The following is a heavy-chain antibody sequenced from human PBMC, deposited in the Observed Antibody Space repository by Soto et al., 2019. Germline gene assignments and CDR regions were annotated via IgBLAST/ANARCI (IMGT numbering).Heavy chain of an antibody. V-gene: IGHV1-69*06. D-gene: IGHD6-19*01. CDR2: IIPIFGTA. Sequence: SVKVSCKASGATFSSYAISWVRQAPGQGLEWMGGIIPIFGTANYAQKFQGRVTITADKSTSTAYMELSSLRSEDTAVYYCARERYSSGWYRTNWFDPWGQGTLVTVSS. CDR3: ARERYSSGWYRTNWFDP. J-gene: IGHJ5*02. CDR1: GATFSSYA.